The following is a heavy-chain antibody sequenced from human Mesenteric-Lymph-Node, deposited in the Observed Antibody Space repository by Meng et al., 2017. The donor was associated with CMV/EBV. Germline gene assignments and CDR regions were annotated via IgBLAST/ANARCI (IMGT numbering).Heavy chain of an antibody. D-gene: IGHD3-10*01. V-gene: IGHV1-69*01. CDR2: IIPGVGAP. Sequence: YAISWVRQAPGQGREWVGGIIPGVGAPSLAQKFQGRVTLTADEATTTAYMELHSLADDDTAVYYCASLHGSGKRFRPGDYTEYRLDVWGQGTTVTVSS. CDR3: ASLHGSGKRFRPGDYTEYRLDV. J-gene: IGHJ6*02. CDR1: YA.